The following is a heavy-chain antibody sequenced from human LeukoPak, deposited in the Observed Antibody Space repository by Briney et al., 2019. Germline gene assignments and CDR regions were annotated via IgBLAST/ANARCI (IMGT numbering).Heavy chain of an antibody. CDR2: LSGSGAST. CDR3: AKASGYSGYDPFDY. Sequence: GGSLGLSCAASGFTFSSYAMTWVRQAPGKGLEWLSGLSGSGASTYYADSVKGRFAISRDNSKNTLYLQMNSLRAEDTAVYYCAKASGYSGYDPFDYWGQGTLVTVSS. V-gene: IGHV3-23*01. CDR1: GFTFSSYA. D-gene: IGHD5-12*01. J-gene: IGHJ4*02.